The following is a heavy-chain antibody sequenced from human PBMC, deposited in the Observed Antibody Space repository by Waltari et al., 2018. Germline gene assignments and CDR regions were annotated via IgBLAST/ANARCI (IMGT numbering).Heavy chain of an antibody. V-gene: IGHV4-34*02. CDR1: GGSLSGYH. Sequence: QVQLQQWGAGLLKPSETLSLTCDVSGGSLSGYHWTWIRQPPGKGLEWMGEINDSGRNTYNPSLESRVTVSIDTANNQFSLRVRPVTAADTAVYYCARVFGYYYYYMDVWGKGTTVTISS. J-gene: IGHJ6*03. CDR3: ARVFGYYYYYMDV. D-gene: IGHD3-3*01. CDR2: INDSGRN.